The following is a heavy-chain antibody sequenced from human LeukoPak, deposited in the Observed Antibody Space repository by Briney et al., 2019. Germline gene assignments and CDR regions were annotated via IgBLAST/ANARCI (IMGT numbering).Heavy chain of an antibody. J-gene: IGHJ4*02. Sequence: GGSLRLSCTASGFTFGDYAMSWVRQAPGKGLEWVGFIRSKAYGGTAEYAASVKGRFTISRDDSKGIAYLQMNSLKTEDTAVYYCTRARYSSGWYDFDNWGQGTLVTVSS. D-gene: IGHD6-19*01. CDR3: TRARYSSGWYDFDN. V-gene: IGHV3-49*04. CDR1: GFTFGDYA. CDR2: IRSKAYGGTA.